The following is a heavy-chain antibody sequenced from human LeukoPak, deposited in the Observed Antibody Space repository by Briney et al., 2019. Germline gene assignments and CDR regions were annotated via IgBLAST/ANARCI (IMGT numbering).Heavy chain of an antibody. Sequence: ASVKVSCKASGYTFTSYGISWVRQAPGQGLEWMGWINAYNGNTNYAQKLQGRVTMTTDTSTSTAYMELRSLRSDDTAVYYCARVGGGYDTGYYFDYWGQGTLVTVSS. D-gene: IGHD5-12*01. CDR3: ARVGGGYDTGYYFDY. J-gene: IGHJ4*02. V-gene: IGHV1-18*01. CDR1: GYTFTSYG. CDR2: INAYNGNT.